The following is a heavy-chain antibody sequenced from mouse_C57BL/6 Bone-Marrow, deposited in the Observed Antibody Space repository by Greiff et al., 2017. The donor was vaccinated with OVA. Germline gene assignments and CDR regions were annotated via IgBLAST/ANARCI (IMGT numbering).Heavy chain of an antibody. CDR1: GFTFSSYG. V-gene: IGHV5-6*01. CDR3: ARPEGFAY. CDR2: ISSGGSYT. Sequence: EVQLQESGGDLVKPGGSLKLSCAASGFTFSSYGMSWVRQTPDKRLEWVATISSGGSYTYYPDSVKGRFTISRDNAKNTLYLQMSSLKSEDTAMYYCARPEGFAYWGQGTLVTVSA. J-gene: IGHJ3*01.